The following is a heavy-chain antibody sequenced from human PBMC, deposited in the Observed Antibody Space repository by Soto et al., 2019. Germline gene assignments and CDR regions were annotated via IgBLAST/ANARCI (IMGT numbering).Heavy chain of an antibody. Sequence: GESLKISCTGSGSNFAGYWISWVRHMPGKCLELRGIIYPSDSYTRYRPSFQGQVTISADKSISSAYLQMNILRADDTAAHYCTRHTNRDHGGNSGFSDYWGQGTPVPVSS. V-gene: IGHV5-51*01. CDR3: TRHTNRDHGGNSGFSDY. CDR1: GSNFAGYW. CDR2: IYPSDSYT. D-gene: IGHD2-21*01. J-gene: IGHJ4*02.